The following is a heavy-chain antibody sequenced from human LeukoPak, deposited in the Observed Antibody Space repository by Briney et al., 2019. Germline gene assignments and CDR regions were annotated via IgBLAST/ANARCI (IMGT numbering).Heavy chain of an antibody. Sequence: SETLSLTCTVSGGSISSYYWSWIRQPPGKGLEWIGYIYYSGSTNYNPSLKSRVTISVDTSKNQFSLKLSSVTAADAAVYYCARDGVYYDSSGYDYWGQGTLVTVSS. CDR2: IYYSGST. D-gene: IGHD3-22*01. CDR3: ARDGVYYDSSGYDY. J-gene: IGHJ4*02. CDR1: GGSISSYY. V-gene: IGHV4-59*01.